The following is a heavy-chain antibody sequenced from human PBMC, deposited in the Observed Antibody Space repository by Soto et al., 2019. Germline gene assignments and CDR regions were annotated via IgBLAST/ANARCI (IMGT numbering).Heavy chain of an antibody. J-gene: IGHJ4*02. CDR2: ISYDGSNK. Sequence: QVQLVESGGGVVQPGRSLRLSCAASGFTFSSYAMHWVRQAPGKGLEWVAFISYDGSNKYYADSVKGRFTISRDNSKNTLYLKMNSLRAEDTAVYYCAREGNLLWLGASPFDYWGQGTLVTVSS. CDR1: GFTFSSYA. V-gene: IGHV3-30-3*01. D-gene: IGHD3-10*01. CDR3: AREGNLLWLGASPFDY.